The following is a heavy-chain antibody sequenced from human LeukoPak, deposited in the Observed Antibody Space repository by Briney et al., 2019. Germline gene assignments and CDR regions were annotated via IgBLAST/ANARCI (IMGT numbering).Heavy chain of an antibody. CDR3: ARSEDIGYCSGGSCYGGGFADC. Sequence: SETLSLTCAVYGGSFSGYYWSWIRQPPGKGLEWIGEINHSGSTNYNPSLKSRVTISVDTSKNQFSLKLSSVTAADTAVYYCARSEDIGYCSGGSCYGGGFADCWGQGTLVTVSS. CDR1: GGSFSGYY. J-gene: IGHJ4*02. V-gene: IGHV4-34*01. CDR2: INHSGST. D-gene: IGHD2-15*01.